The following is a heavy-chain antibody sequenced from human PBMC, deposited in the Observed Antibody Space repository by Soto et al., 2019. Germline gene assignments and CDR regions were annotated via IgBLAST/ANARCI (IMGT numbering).Heavy chain of an antibody. CDR3: ARDSGVSELDAFDI. CDR2: LYSGGST. J-gene: IGHJ3*02. V-gene: IGHV3-66*01. Sequence: EVQLVESGGGLVQPGGSLRLSCEASEVTVSSNYMSWVRQAPGKGLEWVSVLYSGGSTYYADSVKGRFTISRDNSNNTLYLEMHSLRAEDTAVYYCARDSGVSELDAFDIWGQGTMVIVSS. D-gene: IGHD3-10*01. CDR1: EVTVSSNY.